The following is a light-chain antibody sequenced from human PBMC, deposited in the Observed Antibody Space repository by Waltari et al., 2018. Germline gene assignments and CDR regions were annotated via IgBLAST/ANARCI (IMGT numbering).Light chain of an antibody. V-gene: IGKV3-20*01. CDR3: QMYVRLPAT. CDR2: DAS. J-gene: IGKJ1*01. CDR1: QSVSRS. Sequence: DIVLTQSPGTLSSSPGERATLSCRASQSVSRSLAWYQQKPGQAPRLLIYDASSRATGIPDRFSGSGSGTDFSLTISRVEPEDFAVYYCQMYVRLPATFGQGTKVEVK.